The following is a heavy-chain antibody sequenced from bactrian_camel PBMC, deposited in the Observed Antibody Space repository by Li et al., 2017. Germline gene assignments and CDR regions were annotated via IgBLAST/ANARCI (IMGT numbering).Heavy chain of an antibody. CDR3: AGRGGGCYSSLSRSNFDY. Sequence: QLVESGGGSVQAGGFLRLSCALSGDTITSYSMGWFRQVPGKEREGVAGIYTSDGSTYYSDSVKGRFTISQDNSKNTLYLQMNSLTPEDTGMYYCAGRGGGCYSSLSRSNFDYWSQGTQVTVS. J-gene: IGHJ6*01. CDR1: GDTITSYS. CDR2: IYTSDGST. V-gene: IGHV3S28*01. D-gene: IGHD7*01.